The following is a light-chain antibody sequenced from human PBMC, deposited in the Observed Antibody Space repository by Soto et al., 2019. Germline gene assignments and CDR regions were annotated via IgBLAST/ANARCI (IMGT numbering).Light chain of an antibody. CDR1: SSDVGSYNF. J-gene: IGLJ1*01. V-gene: IGLV2-23*01. Sequence: QSALTQPASVSGSPGQSITISCTGTSSDVGSYNFVSWYQQHPGKAPKLMIYEGSKRPSGVSNRFSGSKSGNTASLTISGLHAEDEAYYYCCSSAGSSTWVFGTGTKLTAL. CDR3: CSSAGSSTWV. CDR2: EGS.